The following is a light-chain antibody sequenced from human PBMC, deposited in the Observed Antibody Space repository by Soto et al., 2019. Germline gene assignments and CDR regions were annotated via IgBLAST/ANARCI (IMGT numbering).Light chain of an antibody. CDR2: GAS. CDR3: QQYNNWPRT. CDR1: QSVSSN. J-gene: IGKJ1*01. V-gene: IGKV3-15*01. Sequence: EIVMTQSPPTLSVSPGERATLSCRASQSVSSNLAWYQQKPGQAPRLLIYGASTRATGIPARFSGSESGTEFTLTISSLQSEDFAVYYCQQYNNWPRTFGQGTKVEI.